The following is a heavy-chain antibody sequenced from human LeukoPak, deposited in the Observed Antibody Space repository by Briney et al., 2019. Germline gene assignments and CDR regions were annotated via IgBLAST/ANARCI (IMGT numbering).Heavy chain of an antibody. D-gene: IGHD2-2*01. CDR1: GGSISSYY. J-gene: IGHJ6*03. V-gene: IGHV4-4*07. CDR3: ARHGKEAYCSSTSCHPGYYYYYMDV. Sequence: KPSETLSLTCTVSGGSISSYYWSWIRQPAGKGLEWIGRIYTSGSTNYNPSLKSRVTMSVDTSKNQFSLKLSSVTAADTAVYYCARHGKEAYCSSTSCHPGYYYYYMDVWGKGTTVTVSS. CDR2: IYTSGST.